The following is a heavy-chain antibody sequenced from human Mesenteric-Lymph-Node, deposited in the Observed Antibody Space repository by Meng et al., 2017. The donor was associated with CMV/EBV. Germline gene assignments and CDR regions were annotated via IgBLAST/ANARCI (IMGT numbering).Heavy chain of an antibody. CDR1: GSSISSGYY. D-gene: IGHD2-2*01. J-gene: IGHJ3*02. CDR2: IWHSGNT. CDR3: ATNSIVVLPGGTFDI. Sequence: GSLRLSCSVSGSSISSGYYWGWIRQPPGKGLEWIGSIWHSGNTYYNPSLKSRVTISIDTSKNQFSLKLSSVTAADTAVYYCATNSIVVLPGGTFDIWGQGTMVTVSS. V-gene: IGHV4-38-2*01.